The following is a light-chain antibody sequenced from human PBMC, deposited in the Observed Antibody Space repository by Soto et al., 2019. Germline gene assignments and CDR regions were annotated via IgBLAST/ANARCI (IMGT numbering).Light chain of an antibody. CDR1: QTISKY. CDR3: QQSYSTLWT. V-gene: IGKV1-39*01. CDR2: HAS. J-gene: IGKJ1*01. Sequence: DIQMTQSPSSLSASVGDTVTITCRASQTISKYLNWYQQKPGKAPDLLIYHASTLQTGVPSRFSGGGFGTDFTLTISSLQPEDFATYYCQQSYSTLWTFGPGTKVQIK.